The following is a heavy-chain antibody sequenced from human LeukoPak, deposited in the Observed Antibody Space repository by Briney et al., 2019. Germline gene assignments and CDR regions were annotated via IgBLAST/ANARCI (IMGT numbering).Heavy chain of an antibody. D-gene: IGHD6-19*01. CDR2: IYYSGST. CDR3: ARHSSSGWFPFDY. V-gene: IGHV4-59*08. CDR1: GGSISSYY. Sequence: SETLSLTCTVSGGSISSYYWSWLRQPPGKGLEWIGYIYYSGSTNYNPSLKSRVTISVDTSKNQFSLKLSSVTAADTAVYYCARHSSSGWFPFDYWGQGTLVTVSS. J-gene: IGHJ4*02.